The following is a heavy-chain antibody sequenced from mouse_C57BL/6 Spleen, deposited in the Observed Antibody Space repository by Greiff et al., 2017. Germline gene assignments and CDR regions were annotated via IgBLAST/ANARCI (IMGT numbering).Heavy chain of an antibody. D-gene: IGHD2-3*01. CDR3: ARSGGYYPYYFDY. V-gene: IGHV1-52*01. CDR1: GYTFTSYW. CDR2: IDPSDSET. J-gene: IGHJ2*01. Sequence: QVQLKQPGAELVRPGSSVKLSCKASGYTFTSYWMPWVKQRPIQGLEWIGNIDPSDSETHYNQKFKDKATLTVDKSSSTAYMQLSSLTSEDSAVDYCARSGGYYPYYFDYWGQGTTLTVSS.